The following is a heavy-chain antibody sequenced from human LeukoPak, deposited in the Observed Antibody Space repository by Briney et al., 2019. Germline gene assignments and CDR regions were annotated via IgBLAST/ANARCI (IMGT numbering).Heavy chain of an antibody. CDR1: GFTFSSYW. CDR2: IKQDGSEK. CDR3: ARESYCSGGSCPSDAFDI. Sequence: GGSLRLSCAASGFTFSSYWMSWVRQAPAKGLEWVANIKQDGSEKYYVDSVKGRFTISRDNAKNSLYLQMNSLRAEDTAVYYCARESYCSGGSCPSDAFDIWGQGTMVTVSS. D-gene: IGHD2-15*01. V-gene: IGHV3-7*01. J-gene: IGHJ3*02.